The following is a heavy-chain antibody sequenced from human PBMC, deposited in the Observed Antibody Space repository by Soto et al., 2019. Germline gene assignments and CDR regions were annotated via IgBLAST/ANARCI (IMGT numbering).Heavy chain of an antibody. V-gene: IGHV6-1*01. CDR3: ARGLNSSGLRFDY. D-gene: IGHD6-19*01. CDR2: TYYRSKWYN. Sequence: SKPLSLTCEISGDSVSSNSAAWNWIRQSPARGLEWLGRTYYRSKWYNDYAVSVKSRITINPDTSKNQFSLQLNSATPEDTAVYYCARGLNSSGLRFDYWGQGTLVTVSS. J-gene: IGHJ4*02. CDR1: GDSVSSNSAA.